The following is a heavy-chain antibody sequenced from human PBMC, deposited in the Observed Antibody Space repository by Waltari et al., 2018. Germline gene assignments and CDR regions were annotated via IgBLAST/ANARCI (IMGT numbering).Heavy chain of an antibody. CDR1: GGSISSSSYY. J-gene: IGHJ2*01. CDR2: TYYSGST. CDR3: ARHPAMTIMLWYFDL. V-gene: IGHV4-39*01. D-gene: IGHD2-8*01. Sequence: QLQLQESGPGLVTPSETLSLTCTVSGGSISSSSYYWGWISQPPGKGLEWIGSTYYSGSTYYNPTLRSRVTISVDTSKNQFSLRLSSVTAADTAVYYCARHPAMTIMLWYFDLWGRGTLVTVSS.